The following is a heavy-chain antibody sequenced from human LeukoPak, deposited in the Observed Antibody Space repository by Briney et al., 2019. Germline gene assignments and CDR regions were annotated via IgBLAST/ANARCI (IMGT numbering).Heavy chain of an antibody. D-gene: IGHD6-6*01. CDR2: LYSGGTT. J-gene: IGHJ4*02. CDR1: GFNISDNY. Sequence: GGSLRLSCVASGFNISDNYMSWVRQVPGKGPEWLSVLYSGGTTYYTDLAKGRFAISRDESKNTLFLHMNSLRAEDTAVYYCARDRSAARLYFFDYWGQGTLATVSS. CDR3: ARDRSAARLYFFDY. V-gene: IGHV3-66*01.